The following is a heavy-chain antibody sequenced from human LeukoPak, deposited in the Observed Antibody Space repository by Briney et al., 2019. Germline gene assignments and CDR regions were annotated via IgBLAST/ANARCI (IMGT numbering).Heavy chain of an antibody. CDR1: GFTFYDYG. D-gene: IGHD4-11*01. V-gene: IGHV3-20*04. J-gene: IGHJ4*02. Sequence: RSGGSLRLSCAASGFTFYDYGMGWVRQAPGKGLEWVSGINWNGGSTGYADSVKGRFTISRDNAKNSLYLQMNSLRAEDTAVYYCTGHHQAYSRTYWGQGTLVTVSS. CDR2: INWNGGST. CDR3: TGHHQAYSRTY.